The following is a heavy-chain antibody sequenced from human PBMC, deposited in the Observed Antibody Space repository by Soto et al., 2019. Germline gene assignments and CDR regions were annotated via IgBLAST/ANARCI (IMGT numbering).Heavy chain of an antibody. V-gene: IGHV5-51*01. CDR2: IYPGDSDT. Sequence: LGESLKISCKGSGYSFTSYWIGWVRQMPGKGLEWMGIIYPGDSDTRYSPSFQGQVTISADKSISTAYLQWSSLKASDTAMYYCARAGYYDILTGYPHADYYYYGMDVWGQGTTVTVSS. CDR3: ARAGYYDILTGYPHADYYYYGMDV. J-gene: IGHJ6*02. CDR1: GYSFTSYW. D-gene: IGHD3-9*01.